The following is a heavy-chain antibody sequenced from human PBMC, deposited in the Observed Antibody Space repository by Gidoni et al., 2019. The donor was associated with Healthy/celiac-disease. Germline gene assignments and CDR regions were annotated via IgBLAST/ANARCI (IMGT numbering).Heavy chain of an antibody. D-gene: IGHD6-13*01. CDR2: RSKANSYAT. Sequence: RSKANSYATAYAASVKGRFTISRDDSKNTAYLQMNSLKTEDTAVYYCTSRVPIAAAAFDYWGQGTLVTVSS. J-gene: IGHJ4*02. V-gene: IGHV3-73*01. CDR3: TSRVPIAAAAFDY.